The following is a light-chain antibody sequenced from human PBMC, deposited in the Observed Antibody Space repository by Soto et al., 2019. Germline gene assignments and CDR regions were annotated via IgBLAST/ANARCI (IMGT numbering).Light chain of an antibody. V-gene: IGLV3-21*01. CDR2: YNG. Sequence: SYELTQPPSVSLAPGKTARITCAGNNIGVYSVHWYQQRPGQAPVLVIYYNGDRPSGIPERFSGSNSGNTATLTISSVEAGDEADYYCQMWDSSTEHVLFGGGTKLTVL. J-gene: IGLJ2*01. CDR1: NIGVYS. CDR3: QMWDSSTEHVL.